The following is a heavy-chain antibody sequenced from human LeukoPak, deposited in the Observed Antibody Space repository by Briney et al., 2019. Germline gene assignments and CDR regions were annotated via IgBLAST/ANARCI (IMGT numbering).Heavy chain of an antibody. CDR2: IYYSGST. Sequence: SETLSLTCTVSGGSVSSGSYYWSWIRQPPGKGLEWIGYIYYSGSTNYNPSLKSRVTISVDTSQNQFSLKLNSVTAADTAVYYCALDPGRWQQLGYFDYWGQGTLVTVSS. J-gene: IGHJ4*02. CDR3: ALDPGRWQQLGYFDY. V-gene: IGHV4-61*01. D-gene: IGHD5-24*01. CDR1: GGSVSSGSYY.